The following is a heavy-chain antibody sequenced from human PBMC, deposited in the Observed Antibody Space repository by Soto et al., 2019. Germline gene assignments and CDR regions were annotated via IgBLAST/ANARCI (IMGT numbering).Heavy chain of an antibody. CDR1: GGSISSGGYY. V-gene: IGHV4-31*03. CDR2: IYYSGST. J-gene: IGHJ6*02. D-gene: IGHD5-18*01. CDR3: ARDKPRRGYSYGYSYYYYGMDV. Sequence: SETLSLTCTVSGGSISSGGYYWSWIRQHPGKGLEWIGYIYYSGSTYYNPSLKSRVTISVDTSKNQFSLKLSSVTAADTAVYYCARDKPRRGYSYGYSYYYYGMDVWGQGTTVTVSS.